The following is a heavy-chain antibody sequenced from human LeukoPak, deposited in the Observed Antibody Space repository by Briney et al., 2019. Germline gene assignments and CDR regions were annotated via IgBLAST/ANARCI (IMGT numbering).Heavy chain of an antibody. CDR3: ACQTNDAFDI. J-gene: IGHJ3*02. V-gene: IGHV4-59*08. CDR2: IYYSGST. Sequence: SETLSLTCTVSGGSISSYYWSWIRQPPGKGLKWIGYIYYSGSTNYNPSLKSRVTISVDTSKNQFSLKLSSVTAADTAVYYCACQTNDAFDIWGQGTMVTVSS. CDR1: GGSISSYY.